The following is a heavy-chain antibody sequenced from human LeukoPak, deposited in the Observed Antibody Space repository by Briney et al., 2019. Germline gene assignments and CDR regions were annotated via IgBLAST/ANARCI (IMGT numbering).Heavy chain of an antibody. CDR3: ARFQQWLRPPVGFDI. Sequence: SETLSLTCAVYGGSFSGYYCSWLREPPGKGGEWMGEINHSGSTNYNPSLESRVTISLDTSKNQFSLKLSSLTAAAPAMHYCARFQQWLRPPVGFDIWGQGTMVTVSS. CDR1: GGSFSGYY. CDR2: INHSGST. V-gene: IGHV4-34*01. D-gene: IGHD5-12*01. J-gene: IGHJ3*02.